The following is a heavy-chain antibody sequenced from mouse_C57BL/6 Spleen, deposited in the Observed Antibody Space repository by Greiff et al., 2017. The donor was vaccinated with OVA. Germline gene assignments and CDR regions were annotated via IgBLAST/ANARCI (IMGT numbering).Heavy chain of an antibody. J-gene: IGHJ2*01. CDR3: AIEEGETY. Sequence: VKQRPGQGLEWIGRIPPSDSDTNYNQKFKGKATLTVDKSSSTAYMQLSSLTSEDSAVYYCAIEEGETYWGQGTTLTVSS. V-gene: IGHV1-74*01. CDR2: IPPSDSDT.